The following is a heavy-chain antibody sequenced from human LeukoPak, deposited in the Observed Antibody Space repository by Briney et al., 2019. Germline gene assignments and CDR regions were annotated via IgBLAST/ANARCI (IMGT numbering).Heavy chain of an antibody. CDR1: GFTFSDHY. Sequence: GGSLRLSCAASGFTFSDHYMDWVRQQTPGKGLERVGRIRNKANSYSTEYAASVKGSLTIPRDDSKTPVYLQMNSPKTEDTAVYYCARGPSSINPAYSHGLDVWGQGTTVTVSS. CDR2: IRNKANSYST. D-gene: IGHD2-15*01. CDR3: ARGPSSINPAYSHGLDV. V-gene: IGHV3-72*01. J-gene: IGHJ6*02.